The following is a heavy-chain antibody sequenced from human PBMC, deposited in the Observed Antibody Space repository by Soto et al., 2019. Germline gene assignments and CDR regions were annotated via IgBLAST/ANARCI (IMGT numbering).Heavy chain of an antibody. CDR3: ARDFFDSSDYTTNWFDP. J-gene: IGHJ5*02. D-gene: IGHD3-22*01. CDR2: IYHTGNA. Sequence: SETLSLTCSVSGVSISSGDYYWAWIRQPPGEGLEWIGSIYHTGNAYYNPSLKSRVTISVDTSKNQFSLKLTSVTAADAALYYCARDFFDSSDYTTNWFDPWGQGTLVTVS. V-gene: IGHV4-39*01. CDR1: GVSISSGDYY.